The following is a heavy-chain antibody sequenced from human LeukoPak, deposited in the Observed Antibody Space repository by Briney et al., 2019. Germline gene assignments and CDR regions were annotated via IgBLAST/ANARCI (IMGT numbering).Heavy chain of an antibody. Sequence: SETLSLTCTVSGGSISSYYWSWIRQPAGEGLEWIGRIYADGSTNYNPSLKSRVTMSVDTSKNQFSLKLSSVTAADTAVYYCARAPDSGYCSGGSCYGWFDPWGQGTLVTVSS. CDR1: GGSISSYY. D-gene: IGHD2-15*01. J-gene: IGHJ5*02. CDR2: IYADGST. CDR3: ARAPDSGYCSGGSCYGWFDP. V-gene: IGHV4-4*07.